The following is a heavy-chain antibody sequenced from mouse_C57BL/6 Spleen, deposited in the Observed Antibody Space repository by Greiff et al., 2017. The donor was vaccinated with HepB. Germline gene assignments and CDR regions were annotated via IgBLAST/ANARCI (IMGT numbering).Heavy chain of an antibody. V-gene: IGHV3-6*01. CDR3: AKDMGYSFYAMDY. CDR2: ISYDGSN. J-gene: IGHJ4*01. Sequence: EVQRVESGPGLVKPSQSLSLTCSVTGYSITSGYYWNWIRQFPGNKLEWMGYISYDGSNNYNPSLKNRISITRDTSKNQFFLKLNSVTTEDTATYYCAKDMGYSFYAMDYWGQGTSVTVSS. CDR1: GYSITSGYY. D-gene: IGHD2-12*01.